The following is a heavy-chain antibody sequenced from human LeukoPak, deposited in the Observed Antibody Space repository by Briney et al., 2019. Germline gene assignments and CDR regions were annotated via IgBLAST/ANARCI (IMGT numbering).Heavy chain of an antibody. V-gene: IGHV3-11*01. D-gene: IGHD3-10*01. CDR2: ISSSGSTI. J-gene: IGHJ4*02. Sequence: GGSLRLSCAASGFTFSYYKMSWVRQAPGKGLEWVSYISSSGSTIYYADSVKGRFTISRDNAKNSLYLQMNSLRAEDTAVYYCAKKGYYGSGGASTAGYYFDYWGQGTLVTVSS. CDR3: AKKGYYGSGGASTAGYYFDY. CDR1: GFTFSYYK.